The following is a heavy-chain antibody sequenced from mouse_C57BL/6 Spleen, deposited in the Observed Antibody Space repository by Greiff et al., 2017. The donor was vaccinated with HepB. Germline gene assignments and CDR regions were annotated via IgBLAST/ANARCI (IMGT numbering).Heavy chain of an antibody. Sequence: QVHVKQPGAELVRPGSSVKLSCKASGYTFTSYWMHWVKQRPIQGLEWIGNIDPSDSETHYNQKFKNKATLTVDKSSSTAYMQLSSLTSEDSAVYYCARDYGSSLFDYWGQGTTLTVSS. CDR2: IDPSDSET. CDR1: GYTFTSYW. V-gene: IGHV1-52*01. CDR3: ARDYGSSLFDY. D-gene: IGHD1-1*01. J-gene: IGHJ2*01.